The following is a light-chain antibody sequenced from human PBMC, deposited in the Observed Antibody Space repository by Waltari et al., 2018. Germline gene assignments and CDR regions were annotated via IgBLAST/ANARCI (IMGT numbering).Light chain of an antibody. J-gene: IGKJ4*01. CDR3: QQLKSYPIT. V-gene: IGKV1-9*01. CDR2: AAS. Sequence: TQLTQSPSSLAASVGDRVTISCRTSQVILGYLAWYQQKPGKAPKLLIYAASTLQSGVPSRFSGSGSGMDFNITIGNLQPEDFATYYCQQLKSYPITFGGGTKVEIK. CDR1: QVILGY.